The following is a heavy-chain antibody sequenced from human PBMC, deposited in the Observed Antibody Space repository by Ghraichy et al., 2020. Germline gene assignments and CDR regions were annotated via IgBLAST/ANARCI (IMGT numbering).Heavy chain of an antibody. D-gene: IGHD3-22*01. CDR2: IIPILGIA. Sequence: SVKVSCKASGGTFSSYTISWVRQAPGQGLEWMGRIIPILGIANYAQKFQGRVTITADKSTSTAYMELSSLRSEDTAVYYCARGFGLYDSSGYFDYWGQGTLVTVSS. CDR1: GGTFSSYT. CDR3: ARGFGLYDSSGYFDY. V-gene: IGHV1-69*02. J-gene: IGHJ4*02.